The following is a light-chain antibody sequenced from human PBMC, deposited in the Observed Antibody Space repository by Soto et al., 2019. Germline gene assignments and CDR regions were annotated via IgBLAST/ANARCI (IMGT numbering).Light chain of an antibody. J-gene: IGLJ3*02. CDR3: AAWDDTLNGQV. V-gene: IGLV1-47*01. CDR1: RSNIGRNY. Sequence: QSALTQPPSASGTPGQRVSISCSGSRSNIGRNYVYWYQQLPGTAPKLLIQRNNERPSGVPDRFSGSKSGTSVSLAISGLRSEDEATYSCAAWDDTLNGQVLGGGSQLTVL. CDR2: RNN.